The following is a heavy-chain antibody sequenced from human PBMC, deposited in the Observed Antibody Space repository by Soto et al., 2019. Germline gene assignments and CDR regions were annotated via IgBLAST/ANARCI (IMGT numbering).Heavy chain of an antibody. D-gene: IGHD3-10*01. J-gene: IGHJ4*02. V-gene: IGHV4-4*02. CDR3: TRASASSMLRGVVIN. Sequence: SETLSLTCAVSGGSISTDNWWSWLRQPPGKGLEWIGEMYHSGDSNFNPSLKSRVTISVDKSKNQFSMQMASVTAADTALYYCTRASASSMLRGVVINWGRGTQATVSS. CDR1: GGSISTDNW. CDR2: MYHSGDS.